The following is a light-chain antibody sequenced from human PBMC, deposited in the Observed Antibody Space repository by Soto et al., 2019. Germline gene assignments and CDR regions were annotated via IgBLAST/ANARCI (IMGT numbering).Light chain of an antibody. Sequence: QSVLTQPPSVSGAPGQRVAISCNGSGSNIGAGYDVHWYQQLPGTAPKLLIYGNSNRPSGVPDRFSGSKSGTSASLAITGLQSEDEADYYCQSYDSSLSGVVFGGGTKVTVL. CDR3: QSYDSSLSGVV. CDR1: GSNIGAGYD. V-gene: IGLV1-40*01. CDR2: GNS. J-gene: IGLJ2*01.